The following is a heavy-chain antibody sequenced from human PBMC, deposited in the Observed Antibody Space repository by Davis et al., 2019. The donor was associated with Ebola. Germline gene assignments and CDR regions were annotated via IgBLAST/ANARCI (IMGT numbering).Heavy chain of an antibody. V-gene: IGHV3-30*02. CDR2: TRYDGSHQ. D-gene: IGHD4-17*01. CDR3: AKWGLRYGDGVFSYYYMDV. CDR1: GFTFSHYG. Sequence: GESLKISCAASGFTFSHYGMHWVRQAPGKGLEWAAFTRYDGSHQAYVDSVKGRFSTSRDDSNDMLYLQMNSLRVEDTAVYYCAKWGLRYGDGVFSYYYMDVWGKGTTVTVSS. J-gene: IGHJ6*03.